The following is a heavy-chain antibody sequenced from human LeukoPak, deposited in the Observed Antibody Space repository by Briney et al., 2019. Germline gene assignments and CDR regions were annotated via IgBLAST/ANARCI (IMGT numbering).Heavy chain of an antibody. Sequence: GGSLRLSCAASGFTFSDYYMSWIRQAPGKGLEWVSAIGGSGGSTYYADSVKGRFTISRDNSKNTLYLQMNSLRAEDTAVYYCMVRGVWFDYWGQGTLVTVSS. CDR2: IGGSGGST. CDR3: MVRGVWFDY. V-gene: IGHV3-23*01. CDR1: GFTFSDYY. J-gene: IGHJ4*02. D-gene: IGHD3-10*01.